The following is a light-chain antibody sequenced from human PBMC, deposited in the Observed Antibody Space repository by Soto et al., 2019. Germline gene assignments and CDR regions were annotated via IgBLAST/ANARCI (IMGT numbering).Light chain of an antibody. J-gene: IGKJ4*01. CDR2: AAS. V-gene: IGKV1-12*01. CDR3: QPGASFPRN. Sequence: DIHMTHSPSPVSASVGDTVTITCRASQAVSTWLAWYQQKPGGAPKLLIYAASTLQSRVPSRFTGSGSGTDFTLTIRSLQHEDFATYYCQPGASFPRNFGGGTKVDIK. CDR1: QAVSTW.